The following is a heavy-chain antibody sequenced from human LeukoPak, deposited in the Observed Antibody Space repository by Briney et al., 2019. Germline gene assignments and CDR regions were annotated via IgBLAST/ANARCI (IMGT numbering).Heavy chain of an antibody. D-gene: IGHD1-14*01. V-gene: IGHV4-61*08. CDR2: VYYTGTT. Sequence: SETLSLTCTVSGGSISSGDYYWSWIRQPPGKGLEWIGYVYYTGTTNYNPSLKSRVTISVDMSKNQFSLKLDSVTAADTAVYYCAKMLWRRTFDPWGQGTLVTVSS. CDR3: AKMLWRRTFDP. J-gene: IGHJ5*02. CDR1: GGSISSGDYY.